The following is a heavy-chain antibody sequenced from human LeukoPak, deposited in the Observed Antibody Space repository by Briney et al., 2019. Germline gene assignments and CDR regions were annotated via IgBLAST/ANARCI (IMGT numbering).Heavy chain of an antibody. V-gene: IGHV4-59*01. CDR3: ARGGLWLVSEYNWFDP. CDR2: IYYSGST. D-gene: IGHD6-19*01. Sequence: SETLSLTCTVSGGSISTYYWSWIRQPPGKRLEWIGYIYYSGSTNYNPSLKSRVTISVDTSKNQFSLKLSSVTAADTAVYYCARGGLWLVSEYNWFDPWGQGTLVTVSS. J-gene: IGHJ5*02. CDR1: GGSISTYY.